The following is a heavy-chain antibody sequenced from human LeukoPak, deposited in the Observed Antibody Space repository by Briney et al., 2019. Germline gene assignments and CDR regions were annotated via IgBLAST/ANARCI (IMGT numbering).Heavy chain of an antibody. CDR1: GDSINSYY. CDR3: ARYYYHGGTYYNLDY. CDR2: ISYSGST. V-gene: IGHV4-59*01. J-gene: IGHJ4*02. Sequence: PSETLSLTCTVSGDSINSYYWSWIRQPPGKGLEWIGYISYSGSTNYNPSLKSRVTISRDTSKNQFSLRLSSVTAADTAVYYCARYYYHGGTYYNLDYWGQGTLVTVSS. D-gene: IGHD3-10*01.